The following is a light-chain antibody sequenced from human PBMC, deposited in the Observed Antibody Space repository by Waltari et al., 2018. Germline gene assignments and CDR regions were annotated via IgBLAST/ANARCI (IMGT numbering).Light chain of an antibody. CDR1: HGISNW. V-gene: IGKV1-12*01. J-gene: IGKJ1*01. CDR3: QQGNSFPPT. CDR2: AAS. Sequence: DIQMTQSPSSVSASVGDRVTITCRASHGISNWLAWYQQKPGNAPKLLIYAASILQTGVPSRFSGSGSGTDFTLTIRNLQPEDFATYFCQQGNSFPPTFGQVTRVEVK.